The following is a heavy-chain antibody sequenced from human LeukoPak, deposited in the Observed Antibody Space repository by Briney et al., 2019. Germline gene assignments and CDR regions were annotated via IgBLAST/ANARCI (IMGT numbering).Heavy chain of an antibody. CDR1: GFTFSSYG. J-gene: IGHJ4*02. D-gene: IGHD5-18*01. V-gene: IGHV3-30*18. CDR2: ISYDGSNK. Sequence: GGSLRLSCAASGFTFSSYGMHWVRQAPGKGLEWVAVISYDGSNKYYADSVKGRFTISRDNSKNTLYLQMNSLRAEDTAVYYCAKGVSSRTTAMVPGYWGQGTLVTVSS. CDR3: AKGVSSRTTAMVPGY.